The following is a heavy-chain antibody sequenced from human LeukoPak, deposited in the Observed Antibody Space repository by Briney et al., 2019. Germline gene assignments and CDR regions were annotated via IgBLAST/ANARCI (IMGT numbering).Heavy chain of an antibody. V-gene: IGHV1-69*05. CDR1: GGTFSSYA. CDR3: ARVKYSSGWYYFDY. CDR2: IIPIFGTA. D-gene: IGHD6-19*01. Sequence: SVKVSCKASGGTFSSYAISWVRQAPGQGLEWMGRIIPIFGTANYAQKFQGRVTITTDESTSIAYMELSSLRSEDTAVYYCARVKYSSGWYYFDYWGQGTLVTVSS. J-gene: IGHJ4*02.